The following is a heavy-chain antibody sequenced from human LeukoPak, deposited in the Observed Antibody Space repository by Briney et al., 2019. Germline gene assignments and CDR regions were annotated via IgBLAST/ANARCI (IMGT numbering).Heavy chain of an antibody. Sequence: GGSLRLSCAASGFTFSSYWMGWVRQAPGKGLEWVANIKTEGYDKYYVDSLKGRFTISRDNANNSLHLQMDSLRAEDTAIYFCSTALDNWGQGTLVTVSS. D-gene: IGHD2-15*01. CDR1: GFTFSSYW. J-gene: IGHJ4*02. CDR3: STALDN. V-gene: IGHV3-7*01. CDR2: IKTEGYDK.